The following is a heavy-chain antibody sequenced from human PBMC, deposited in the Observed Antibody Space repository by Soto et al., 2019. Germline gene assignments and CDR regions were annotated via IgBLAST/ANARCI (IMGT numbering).Heavy chain of an antibody. CDR1: GGSISSGDYS. CDR2: IYYSGST. J-gene: IGHJ4*02. CDR3: ARFMVLSSGWYDDDY. D-gene: IGHD6-19*01. V-gene: IGHV4-30-4*01. Sequence: QVQLQESGPGLVKPSQTLSLTCTVSGGSISSGDYSWSWIRQPPGKGLEWIGYIYYSGSTYYNPSLKSRVTISVDTSKNQFSLKLSSVTAADTAVYYCARFMVLSSGWYDDDYWGQGTLVTVSS.